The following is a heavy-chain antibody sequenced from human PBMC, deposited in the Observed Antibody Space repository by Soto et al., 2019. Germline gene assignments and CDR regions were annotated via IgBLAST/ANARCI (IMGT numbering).Heavy chain of an antibody. J-gene: IGHJ4*02. CDR1: GYTFTGYY. D-gene: IGHD6-13*01. V-gene: IGHV1-2*04. Sequence: ASVKVSCKASGYTFTGYYMHWVRQAPGQGLEWMGWINPNSGGTNYAQKFQGWVTMTRDTSISTAYMQLSRLRSDDTAVYYCARPSIAAAGNGSYFDYWGQGTLVTVS. CDR3: ARPSIAAAGNGSYFDY. CDR2: INPNSGGT.